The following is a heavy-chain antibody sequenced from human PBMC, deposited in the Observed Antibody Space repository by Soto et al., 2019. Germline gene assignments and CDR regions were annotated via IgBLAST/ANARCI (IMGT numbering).Heavy chain of an antibody. CDR2: IYDSGTT. CDR1: GDSISSGGYY. CDR3: AREWIQLWFDY. V-gene: IGHV4-31*03. J-gene: IGHJ4*02. D-gene: IGHD5-18*01. Sequence: QVQLQESGPGLVKPSQTLSLTCTVSGDSISSGGYYWTWIRQHPGKGLEWIGNIYDSGTTYYSPSLKSRVTISLDTSKNQFSLKLSSVTAADTAVYYCAREWIQLWFDYWGQGTLVTVSS.